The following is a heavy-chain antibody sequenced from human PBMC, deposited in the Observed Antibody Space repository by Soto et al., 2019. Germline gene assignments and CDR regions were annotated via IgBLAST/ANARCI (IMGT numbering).Heavy chain of an antibody. V-gene: IGHV3-33*01. Sequence: GGSLRLSCAASGFTFSSYDMHWVRQAPGKGLEWVGITWYDGSIKYYADSVKGRFTISRDNSKNTLYLEVNSLRADDTAVYYCARSSRQWLVDSWGQGALVTVSS. D-gene: IGHD6-19*01. CDR2: TWYDGSIK. CDR1: GFTFSSYD. J-gene: IGHJ4*02. CDR3: ARSSRQWLVDS.